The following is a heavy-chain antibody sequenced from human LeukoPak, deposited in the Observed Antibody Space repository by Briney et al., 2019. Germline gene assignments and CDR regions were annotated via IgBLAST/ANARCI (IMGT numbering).Heavy chain of an antibody. CDR3: ARRSPYSSGWSSYFDY. V-gene: IGHV4-4*02. CDR1: GGSISSTNW. J-gene: IGHJ4*02. D-gene: IGHD6-19*01. Sequence: PSQTLSLICAVSGGSISSTNWWCCVRQPPGKGLVWIGEIYRSGPTNYKPSLKSRATISLDKSRTHFSLRLTSVTAEDSAVYYCARRSPYSSGWSSYFDYWGQGALVTVSS. CDR2: IYRSGPT.